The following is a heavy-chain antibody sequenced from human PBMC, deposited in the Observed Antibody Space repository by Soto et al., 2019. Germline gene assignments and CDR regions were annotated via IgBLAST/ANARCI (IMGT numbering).Heavy chain of an antibody. CDR3: ARDPIYCSGGSCYHIDY. V-gene: IGHV1-2*02. Sequence: AASVKVSCKASGYTFTGYYMHWVRQAPGQGLEWMGWINPNSGGTNYAQKFQGRVTMTRDTSISTAYMELSRLRSDDTAVYYCARDPIYCSGGSCYHIDYWGQGTLVTVSS. J-gene: IGHJ4*02. CDR2: INPNSGGT. D-gene: IGHD2-15*01. CDR1: GYTFTGYY.